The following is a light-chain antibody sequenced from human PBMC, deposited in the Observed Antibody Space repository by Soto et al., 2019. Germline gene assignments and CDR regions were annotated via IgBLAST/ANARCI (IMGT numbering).Light chain of an antibody. CDR1: QSVSSW. CDR2: DAS. V-gene: IGKV1-5*01. Sequence: DIQMTQSPSTLSASVGDRVTITCRASQSVSSWLAWYQQKPGKVPNLLIYDASNLESGVPSRFSGYGSGTDFTLIISSLQPDDFATYYCQQYNSFPWTFGQGTKVDIK. CDR3: QQYNSFPWT. J-gene: IGKJ1*01.